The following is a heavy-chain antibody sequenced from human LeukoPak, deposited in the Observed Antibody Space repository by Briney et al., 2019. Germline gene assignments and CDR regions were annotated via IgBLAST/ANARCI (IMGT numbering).Heavy chain of an antibody. CDR3: ARHSSVLNSFDP. CDR1: AYSFTNYW. D-gene: IGHD3-22*01. J-gene: IGHJ5*02. V-gene: IGHV5-10-1*01. Sequence: GESLKISCKGSAYSFTNYWISWVRQMPGKGLEWMGRIDPGDSQTNYSLSFQGHVTISADKPISTAYLQWSSLKASDTAMYYCARHSSVLNSFDPWGQGTLVTVSS. CDR2: IDPGDSQT.